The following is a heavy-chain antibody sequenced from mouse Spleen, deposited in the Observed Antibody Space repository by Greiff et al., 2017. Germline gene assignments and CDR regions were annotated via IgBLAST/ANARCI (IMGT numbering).Heavy chain of an antibody. CDR2: ISSGGSYT. D-gene: IGHD1-1*01. J-gene: IGHJ2*01. V-gene: IGHV5-6*01. CDR3: ASTTVEYFDY. CDR1: GFTFSSYG. Sequence: EVQLVESGGDLVKPGGSLKLSCAASGFTFSSYGMSWVRQTPDKRLEWVATISSGGSYTYYPDSVKGRFTISRDNAKNTLYLQMSSLKSEDTAMYYCASTTVEYFDYWGQGTTLTVSS.